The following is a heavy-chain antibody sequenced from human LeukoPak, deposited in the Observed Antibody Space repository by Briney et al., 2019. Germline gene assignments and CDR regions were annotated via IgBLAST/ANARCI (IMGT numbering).Heavy chain of an antibody. CDR2: IRYDGSNK. CDR3: AKGDRKRDIVVVPAARESY. V-gene: IGHV3-30*02. D-gene: IGHD2-2*01. J-gene: IGHJ4*02. CDR1: GFTFSSYG. Sequence: PGGSLRLSCAASGFTFSSYGMHWVRQAPGKGLEWVAFIRYDGSNKYYADSVKGRFTISRDNSKNTLYLQMNSLRAEDTAVYYCAKGDRKRDIVVVPAARESYWGQGTLVTVSS.